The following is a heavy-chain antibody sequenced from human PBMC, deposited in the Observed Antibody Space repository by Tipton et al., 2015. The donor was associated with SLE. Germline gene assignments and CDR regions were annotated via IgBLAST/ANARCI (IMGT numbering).Heavy chain of an antibody. Sequence: TLSLTCAVYGGPFETYYWPWVRQPPGKGLEWIGEINQAIGTNYNPALKSRVTISIDTSKIQFSLKLSSVTAADTAVYYCVVCSPSSCSYFDYWGQGRLVTVSS. CDR3: VVCSPSSCSYFDY. V-gene: IGHV4-34*01. CDR1: GGPFETYY. CDR2: INQAIGT. D-gene: IGHD2-2*01. J-gene: IGHJ4*02.